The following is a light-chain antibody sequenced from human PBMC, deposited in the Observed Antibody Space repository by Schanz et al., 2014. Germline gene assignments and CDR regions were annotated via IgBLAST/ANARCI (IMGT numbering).Light chain of an antibody. V-gene: IGKV3-20*01. J-gene: IGKJ2*02. CDR2: GAS. Sequence: EIVLTQSPGTLSLSPGERATLSCRASQNVSSSYLAWYQQKPGQAPRLLIYGASTRAPGIPARFSGSGSGTEFTLTITSLQSEDVAVYYCHQYYDAPCTFGQGTKLEIK. CDR1: QNVSSSY. CDR3: HQYYDAPCT.